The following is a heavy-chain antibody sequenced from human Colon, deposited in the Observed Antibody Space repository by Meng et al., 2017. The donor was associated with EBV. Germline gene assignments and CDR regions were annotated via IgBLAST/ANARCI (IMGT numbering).Heavy chain of an antibody. D-gene: IGHD2-2*03. Sequence: QGQPQQWGAGLLKPSGTLSLTCGVSGGSLSGYYWSWIRHFPGRTLEFIGDINHSGSANYNPSLRSRVTISVDTSKNQIFLNLHSVTAADTAVYHCARTFGYCSNNNCPRTLGYWGQGTLVTVSS. J-gene: IGHJ4*02. V-gene: IGHV4-34*01. CDR3: ARTFGYCSNNNCPRTLGY. CDR2: INHSGSA. CDR1: GGSLSGYY.